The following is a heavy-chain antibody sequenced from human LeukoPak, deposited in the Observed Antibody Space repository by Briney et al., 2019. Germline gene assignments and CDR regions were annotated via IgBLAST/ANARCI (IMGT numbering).Heavy chain of an antibody. D-gene: IGHD2-2*01. CDR1: VFTFSTYA. Sequence: GGSLRLSCAASVFTFSTYAMHWVRQAPGKGLEWVSAISGSGGSTYYADSVKGRFTIFRDNSKNTLYLQMNSLRAEDTAVYYCAKDSLDIVVVPAAMDYWGQGTLVTVSS. V-gene: IGHV3-23*01. CDR3: AKDSLDIVVVPAAMDY. J-gene: IGHJ4*02. CDR2: ISGSGGST.